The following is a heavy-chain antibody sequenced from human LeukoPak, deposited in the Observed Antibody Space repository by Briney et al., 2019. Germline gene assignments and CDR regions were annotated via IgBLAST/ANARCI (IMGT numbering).Heavy chain of an antibody. CDR2: ISAYNGNT. D-gene: IGHD4-17*01. CDR1: GGTFSSYA. V-gene: IGHV1-18*01. CDR3: AREKFTGDSYYYYYYMDV. J-gene: IGHJ6*03. Sequence: ASVKVSCKASGGTFSSYAISWVRQAPGQGLEWMGWISAYNGNTNYAQKLQGRVTMTTDTSTSTAYMELRSLRSDDTAVYYCAREKFTGDSYYYYYYMDVWGKGTTVTISS.